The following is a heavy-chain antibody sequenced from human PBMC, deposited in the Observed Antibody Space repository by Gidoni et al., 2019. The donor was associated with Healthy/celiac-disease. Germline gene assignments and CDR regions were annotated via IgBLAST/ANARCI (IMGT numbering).Heavy chain of an antibody. CDR3: ARALNPIAAAGVDY. Sequence: ELQLVVSGGGVVRPGGSLRLSCAASGFTFAVYGISWVRQAPGKGLEWVSGSNWNGGSKGYADAVKGRFTISRDNAKNSLYLQMNSLRAEDTALYYCARALNPIAAAGVDYWGQGTLVTVSS. V-gene: IGHV3-20*04. D-gene: IGHD6-13*01. CDR2: SNWNGGSK. J-gene: IGHJ4*02. CDR1: GFTFAVYG.